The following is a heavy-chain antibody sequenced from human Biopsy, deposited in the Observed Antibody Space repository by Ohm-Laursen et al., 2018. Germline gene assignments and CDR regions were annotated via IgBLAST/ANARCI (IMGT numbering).Heavy chain of an antibody. CDR1: GDSINNYY. CDR3: ARGTGRYYVYGAFDI. V-gene: IGHV4-4*07. Sequence: GTLSLTCAVSGDSINNYYWSWIRQPAGKGLEWIGRIYTSGSPNYILSLESRVTMSVDTSKNQFSLNLRSVTAADTAVYYCARGTGRYYVYGAFDIWGQGTVVTVSS. J-gene: IGHJ3*02. CDR2: IYTSGSP. D-gene: IGHD1-26*01.